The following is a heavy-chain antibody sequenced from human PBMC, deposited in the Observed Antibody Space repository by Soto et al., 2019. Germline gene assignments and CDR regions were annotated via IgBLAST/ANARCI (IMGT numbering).Heavy chain of an antibody. CDR2: IYYTGST. D-gene: IGHD1-1*01. V-gene: IGHV4-59*01. J-gene: IGHJ5*02. CDR3: ARDRDWNDWFDP. Sequence: SETLSLTCTVSGGSIGSYWWNWIRQSPGKGLEWMGNIYYTGSTKYNPSLQSRVTISVDMSKSQFSLRLSSVTAADTAIYYCARDRDWNDWFDPWGQGILVTVSP. CDR1: GGSIGSYW.